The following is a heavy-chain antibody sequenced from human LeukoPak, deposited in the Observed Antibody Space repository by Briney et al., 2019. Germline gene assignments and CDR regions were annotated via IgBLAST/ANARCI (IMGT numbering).Heavy chain of an antibody. Sequence: GGSLRLSCAASGFTFSSHTMNWVRQAPGKGLQWVSSIRGGGAPVCADSVKGRFTISRDDFKSTVFLQMDSLRPEDTAVYYCARCTIGDGSGWCTWFAPWGQGTLVTVSS. CDR2: IRGGGAP. CDR1: GFTFSSHT. J-gene: IGHJ5*02. V-gene: IGHV3-23*01. D-gene: IGHD6-19*01. CDR3: ARCTIGDGSGWCTWFAP.